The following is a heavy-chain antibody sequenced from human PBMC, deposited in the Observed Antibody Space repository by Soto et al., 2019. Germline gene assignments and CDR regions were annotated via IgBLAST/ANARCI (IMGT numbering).Heavy chain of an antibody. Sequence: EVQLVESGGALVQWGGSLRLSCAASGFTFSSYSVNWVRQAPGKGLEWVSYISSGSKTIYYADSVKGRFTVSRDNAKTSQYLQMNSLRDEDTAVYYCAREDILGVRSFDYWGQGTLVTVSS. V-gene: IGHV3-48*02. J-gene: IGHJ4*02. D-gene: IGHD3-9*01. CDR2: ISSGSKTI. CDR1: GFTFSSYS. CDR3: AREDILGVRSFDY.